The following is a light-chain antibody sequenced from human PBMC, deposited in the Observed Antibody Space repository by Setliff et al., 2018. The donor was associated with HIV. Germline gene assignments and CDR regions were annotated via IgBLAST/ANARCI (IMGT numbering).Light chain of an antibody. V-gene: IGLV7-46*01. CDR3: LLSYYGTRV. CDR2: DTR. Sequence: QAVVTQEPSLTVSPGGTVTLTCGPSTGAVTSGHYPYWFQQKPGQAPRTLIYDTRNKHSWTPARFSGSLLGGKAALTLSGAQPADEAEYYCLLSYYGTRVFGGGTKVTVL. J-gene: IGLJ3*02. CDR1: TGAVTSGHY.